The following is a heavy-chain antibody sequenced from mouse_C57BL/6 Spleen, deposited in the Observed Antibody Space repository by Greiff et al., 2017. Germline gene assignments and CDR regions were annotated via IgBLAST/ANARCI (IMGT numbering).Heavy chain of an antibody. CDR1: GYTFTDYY. Sequence: EVKLMESGPVLVKPGASVKMSCKASGYTFTDYYMNWVKQSHGKSLEWIGVINPYNGGTSYNQKFKGKATLTVDKSSSTAYMELNSLTSEDSAVXDCARRDYGSSYKYFDYWGQGTTLTVSS. J-gene: IGHJ2*01. V-gene: IGHV1-19*01. D-gene: IGHD1-1*01. CDR2: INPYNGGT. CDR3: ARRDYGSSYKYFDY.